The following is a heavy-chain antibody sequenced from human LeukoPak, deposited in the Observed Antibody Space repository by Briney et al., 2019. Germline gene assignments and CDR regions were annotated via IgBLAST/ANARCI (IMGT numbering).Heavy chain of an antibody. D-gene: IGHD6-13*01. CDR2: IYPGDSDT. CDR1: GSSFTNYW. Sequence: GAALEISLKGSGSSFTNYWIGWGRPRPGKGVGWMGIIYPGDSDTRYSPSFQGQVTISADKSINTAYLQWSSLKASDTAMYYCASTYSSSWYGSFDYWGQGTLVTVSS. V-gene: IGHV5-51*01. J-gene: IGHJ4*02. CDR3: ASTYSSSWYGSFDY.